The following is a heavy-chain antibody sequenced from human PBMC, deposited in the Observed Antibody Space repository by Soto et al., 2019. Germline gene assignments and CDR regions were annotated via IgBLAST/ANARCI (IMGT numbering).Heavy chain of an antibody. J-gene: IGHJ5*02. Sequence: SVKVSCKASGYTFTGYYMHWVRQTRGQRLEWIGSVVVGSGNTDYAPKFQERVTIARDLSTNIAYMELFSLTSEDTAVYYCAATAFPSPGGGPWGQGTLVTVSS. V-gene: IGHV1-58*02. CDR2: VVVGSGNT. D-gene: IGHD3-16*01. CDR1: GYTFTGYY. CDR3: AATAFPSPGGGP.